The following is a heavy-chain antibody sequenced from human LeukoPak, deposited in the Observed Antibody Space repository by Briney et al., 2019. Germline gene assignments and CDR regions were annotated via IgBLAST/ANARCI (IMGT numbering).Heavy chain of an antibody. J-gene: IGHJ2*01. D-gene: IGHD3-9*01. V-gene: IGHV3-30*18. CDR2: ISYDGSNK. CDR3: AKAFLTGLFGWNDL. Sequence: PGRSLRLSCAASGFTFSSYGMHWVRQAPGKGLEWVAVISYDGSNKYYADSVKGRFTISRDNSKNTLYLQMNSLRAEDTAVYYCAKAFLTGLFGWNDLWGRGTLVTVSS. CDR1: GFTFSSYG.